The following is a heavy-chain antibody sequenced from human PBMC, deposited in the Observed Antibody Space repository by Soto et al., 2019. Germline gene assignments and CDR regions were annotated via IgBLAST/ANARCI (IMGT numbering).Heavy chain of an antibody. Sequence: EVQLLESGGGLVQPGGSLRLSCAASGFIFSTSAMNWVRQAPGKGLEWVSSISVSGGRIYYADSVKGRFTISRDNSKNTLYLQMNSLRAEDTAVYYCANDACCTECFSHFDYWGQGALVTVSS. D-gene: IGHD2-8*02. CDR1: GFIFSTSA. J-gene: IGHJ4*02. CDR3: ANDACCTECFSHFDY. CDR2: ISVSGGRI. V-gene: IGHV3-23*01.